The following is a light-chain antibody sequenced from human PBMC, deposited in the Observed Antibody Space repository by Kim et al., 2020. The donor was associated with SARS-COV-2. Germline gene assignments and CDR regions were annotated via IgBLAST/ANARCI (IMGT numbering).Light chain of an antibody. J-gene: IGKJ1*01. CDR2: ATS. Sequence: SSVGAGATTPSRASPAIRNYLAWYQHKPSEAPKRLIYATSTLQFGVSTLFSGSGTWTKFTLTISDLQPEDVATYYCQKYDTAPWTFGHGTMV. CDR3: QKYDTAPWT. CDR1: PAIRNY. V-gene: IGKV1-27*01.